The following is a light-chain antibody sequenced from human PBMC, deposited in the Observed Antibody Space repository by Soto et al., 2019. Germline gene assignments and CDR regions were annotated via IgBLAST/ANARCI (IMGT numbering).Light chain of an antibody. CDR2: AAS. Sequence: DIQMTQSPSTLSASVGDRVTITCRASQNIERWLAWYQQKPGKVPKLLIYAASTLQSGVPSRFSGSGSGTDFALTISSLQPEDVATYYCQKCKVAHFTFGGGTKVEIK. CDR1: QNIERW. V-gene: IGKV1-27*01. CDR3: QKCKVAHFT. J-gene: IGKJ4*01.